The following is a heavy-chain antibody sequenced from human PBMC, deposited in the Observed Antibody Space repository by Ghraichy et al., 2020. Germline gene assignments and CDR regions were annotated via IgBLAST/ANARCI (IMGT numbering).Heavy chain of an antibody. CDR1: GFTFSSYG. CDR3: AKVGADIVVVPADSYYYYYGMDV. CDR2: IRYDGSNK. J-gene: IGHJ6*02. Sequence: GGTLRLSCAASGFTFSSYGMHWVRQAPGKGLEWVAFIRYDGSNKYYADSVKGRFTISRDNSKNTLYLQMNSLRAEDTAVYYCAKVGADIVVVPADSYYYYYGMDVWGQGTTVTVSS. V-gene: IGHV3-30*02. D-gene: IGHD2-2*01.